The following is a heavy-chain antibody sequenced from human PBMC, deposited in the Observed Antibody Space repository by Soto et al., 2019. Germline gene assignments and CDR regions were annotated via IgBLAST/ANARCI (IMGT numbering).Heavy chain of an antibody. V-gene: IGHV3-30*18. Sequence: GGSLRLSCAASGFTFSSYGMHWVRQAPGKGLEWVAVISYDGSNKYYADPVKGRFTISRDNSKNTLYLQMNSLRAEDTAVYYCAKDLPHQADTAMVKWGTMYYGMDVWGQGTTVTVSS. CDR2: ISYDGSNK. D-gene: IGHD5-18*01. CDR3: AKDLPHQADTAMVKWGTMYYGMDV. J-gene: IGHJ6*02. CDR1: GFTFSSYG.